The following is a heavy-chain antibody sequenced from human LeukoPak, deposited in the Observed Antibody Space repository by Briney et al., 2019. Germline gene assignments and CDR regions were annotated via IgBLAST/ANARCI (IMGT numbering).Heavy chain of an antibody. D-gene: IGHD3-22*01. V-gene: IGHV4-34*01. CDR3: TGGGYYFDY. CDR2: INHSGST. Sequence: SETLSLTCAVYGGSFSGYYWSWIRQPPGKGLEWIGEINHSGSTNYNPSLKSRVTISVDTSKNQFSLTLNSVTAADTAVYYCTGGGYYFDYWGQGDLVTVSS. J-gene: IGHJ4*02. CDR1: GGSFSGYY.